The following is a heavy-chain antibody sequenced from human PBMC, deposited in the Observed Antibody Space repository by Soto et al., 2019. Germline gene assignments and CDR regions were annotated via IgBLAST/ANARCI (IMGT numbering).Heavy chain of an antibody. CDR3: TSTKRGYYDILTGYYGPDAFDI. D-gene: IGHD3-9*01. J-gene: IGHJ3*02. V-gene: IGHV3-49*04. CDR1: GFTFGDYA. CDR2: IRSKAYGGTT. Sequence: SGGSLRLSCTASGFTFGDYAMSWVRQAPGKGLEWVGFIRSKAYGGTTEYAASVKGRFTISRDDPKSIAYLQMNSLKTEDTAVYYCTSTKRGYYDILTGYYGPDAFDIWGQGTMVTVSS.